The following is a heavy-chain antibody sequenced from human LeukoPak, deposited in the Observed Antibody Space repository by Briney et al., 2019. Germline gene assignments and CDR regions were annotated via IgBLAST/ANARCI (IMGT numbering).Heavy chain of an antibody. CDR2: FDPEDGET. J-gene: IGHJ4*02. V-gene: IGHV1-24*01. CDR1: GYTLTELS. D-gene: IGHD3-3*01. CDR3: ATRVGEYYDFWSGYWIFDY. Sequence: ASVKVSCKVSGYTLTELSMHWVRQAPGKGLEWMGGFDPEDGETIYAQKFQGRVTMTEDTSTDTAYMELNSLRSEDTAVYYCATRVGEYYDFWSGYWIFDYWGQGTLVTVSS.